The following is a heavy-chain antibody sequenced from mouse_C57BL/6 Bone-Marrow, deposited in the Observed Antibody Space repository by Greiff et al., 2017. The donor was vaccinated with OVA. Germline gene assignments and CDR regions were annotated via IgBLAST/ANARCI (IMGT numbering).Heavy chain of an antibody. CDR1: GFTFSSYA. D-gene: IGHD1-1*01. CDR2: ISSGGDYI. J-gene: IGHJ2*01. CDR3: TRDWNYYGYYFDY. V-gene: IGHV5-9-1*02. Sequence: EVKLVESGEGLVKPGGSLKLSCAASGFTFSSYAMSWVRQTPEKRLEWVAYISSGGDYIYYADTVKGRFTISRDNARNTLYLQMSSLKSEDTAMYYCTRDWNYYGYYFDYWGQGTTLTVSS.